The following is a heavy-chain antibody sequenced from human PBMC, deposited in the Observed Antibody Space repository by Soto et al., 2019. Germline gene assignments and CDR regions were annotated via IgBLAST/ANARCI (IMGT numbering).Heavy chain of an antibody. D-gene: IGHD4-17*01. Sequence: EVQLVESGGGLVQPGGSLRLSCAASGFTFSSYWVSWVRQAPGKGLEWVANIKQDGSEKYYVYSVKGRFTISRDNDKNSLYLKMNSLRAEDTAVYYCARDGGGDYDYWGLGTLVTVSS. V-gene: IGHV3-7*01. CDR2: IKQDGSEK. CDR1: GFTFSSYW. CDR3: ARDGGGDYDY. J-gene: IGHJ4*02.